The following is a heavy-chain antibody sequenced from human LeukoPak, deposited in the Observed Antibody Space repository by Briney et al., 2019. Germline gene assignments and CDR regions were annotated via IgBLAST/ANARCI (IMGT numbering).Heavy chain of an antibody. D-gene: IGHD2-2*01. CDR1: GGSISTNY. CDR3: ARDRASTSEFDY. V-gene: IGHV4-59*01. Sequence: KPSETLSLTCVVSGGSISTNYWSWIRQPPGKELEWIGYMYYSGSTNYKPSLKSRATISVDTSKSQFSLKLSSVTAADTAVYYCARDRASTSEFDYWGQGTLVTVSS. J-gene: IGHJ4*02. CDR2: MYYSGST.